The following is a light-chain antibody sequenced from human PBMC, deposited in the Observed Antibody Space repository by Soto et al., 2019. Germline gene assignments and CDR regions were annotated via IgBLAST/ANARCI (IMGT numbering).Light chain of an antibody. J-gene: IGKJ1*01. CDR1: QSVSSSY. Sequence: EIVLTQSPGTLSLSPGERATLSCRASQSVSSSYLAWYQQKPGQAPRLLIYGASTRATGIPDRFSGSGSGTDFTLAVSRLEPEDIAGYYCQQYCSTPRTCGQGTKVEIK. CDR3: QQYCSTPRT. CDR2: GAS. V-gene: IGKV3-20*01.